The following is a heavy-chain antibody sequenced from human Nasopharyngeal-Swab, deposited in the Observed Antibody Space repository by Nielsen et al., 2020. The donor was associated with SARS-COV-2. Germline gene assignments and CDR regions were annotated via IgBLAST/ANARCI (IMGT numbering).Heavy chain of an antibody. CDR1: GASISSYY. CDR3: ARRYMTDGSEWAFDI. V-gene: IGHV4-59*08. J-gene: IGHJ3*02. D-gene: IGHD1-26*01. Sequence: SETLSLTCTVSGASISSYYWSWIRQPPGKRLEWIGYIHNSEITSYNPSLKSRVTMSVDTSKNQFSLKLSSMTAADTAVYYCARRYMTDGSEWAFDIWGQGTMVTVSS. CDR2: IHNSEIT.